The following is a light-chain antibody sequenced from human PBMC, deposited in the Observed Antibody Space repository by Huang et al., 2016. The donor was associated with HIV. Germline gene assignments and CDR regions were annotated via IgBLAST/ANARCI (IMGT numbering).Light chain of an antibody. CDR2: DAS. Sequence: DIQMTQSPSALSAFVGDRVTITCQASQGISNYVNWYQKKPGKDPKLLISDASNLQTGVPSRFSGGGSGTDFTFTISSLQPEDIATYYCQQFDDLPITFGQGTRLEIK. V-gene: IGKV1-33*01. J-gene: IGKJ5*01. CDR1: QGISNY. CDR3: QQFDDLPIT.